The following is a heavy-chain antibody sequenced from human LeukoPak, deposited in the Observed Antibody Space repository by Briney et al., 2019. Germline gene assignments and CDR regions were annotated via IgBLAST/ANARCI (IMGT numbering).Heavy chain of an antibody. CDR3: TRLGSGMDV. CDR1: GYTFTSSW. V-gene: IGHV5-51*01. CDR2: IYPSDSDT. D-gene: IGHD6-25*01. J-gene: IGHJ6*02. Sequence: GESLKISWKGSGYTFTSSWIALVRQMPGKGLEWMGIIYPSDSDTRYSPSSQGQVTLSADKSISTAYLQWSSLKASDTAMYYCTRLGSGMDVWGQGTTVTVS.